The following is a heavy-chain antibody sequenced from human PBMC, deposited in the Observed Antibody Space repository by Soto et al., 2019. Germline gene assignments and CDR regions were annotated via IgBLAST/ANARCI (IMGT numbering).Heavy chain of an antibody. J-gene: IGHJ5*02. CDR2: IIPIFGTA. CDR3: ARGYGGNSRYWFDP. CDR1: GGTFSSYA. Sequence: ASVKVSCKASGGTFSSYAIIWVRQAPGQGLEWMGGIIPIFGTANYAQKFQGRVTITADESTSTAYMELSSLRSEDTAVYYCARGYGGNSRYWFDPWGQGTLVTVSS. V-gene: IGHV1-69*13. D-gene: IGHD4-17*01.